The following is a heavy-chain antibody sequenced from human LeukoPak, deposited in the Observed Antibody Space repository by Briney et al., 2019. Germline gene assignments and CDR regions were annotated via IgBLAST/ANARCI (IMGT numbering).Heavy chain of an antibody. CDR1: GGTFRSYA. V-gene: IGHV1-69*05. D-gene: IGHD3-22*01. J-gene: IGHJ5*02. CDR3: AREPPSSGYYGFNWFDP. Sequence: SVKVSCKASGGTFRSYAISWVRQAPGQGLEWMGGIIPIFGTANYAQKFQGRVTITTDESTSTAYMELSSLRSEDTAVYYCAREPPSSGYYGFNWFDPWGQGTLVTVSS. CDR2: IIPIFGTA.